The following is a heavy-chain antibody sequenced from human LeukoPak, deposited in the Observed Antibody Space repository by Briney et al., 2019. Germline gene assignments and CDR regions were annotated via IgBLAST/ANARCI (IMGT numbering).Heavy chain of an antibody. V-gene: IGHV3-7*01. D-gene: IGHD4-17*01. J-gene: IGHJ5*02. CDR2: VKQEGSEK. CDR3: ARYHYGHRPFDP. CDR1: GCTFSSYW. Sequence: PGGSLRLSCVASGCTFSSYWMIWVRQAPGKGLEGVAKVKQEGSEKMYVNSEKARFTHSRHNAKTSLYLQMDSLRAEDTAVYYCARYHYGHRPFDPWGQGTLVTDSS.